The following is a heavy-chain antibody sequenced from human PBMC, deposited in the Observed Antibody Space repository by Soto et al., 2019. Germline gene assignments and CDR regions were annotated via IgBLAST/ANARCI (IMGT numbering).Heavy chain of an antibody. CDR1: GGSFTGYS. CDR3: ARGLFSETFYSGGWYYFDS. V-gene: IGHV4-34*01. Sequence: QVQLQQWGAGLLKPSETLSLTCGVYGGSFTGYSWTWIRQSPRKGLEWIGQINHSGSAIYNPSLKARFTISLLPSNHQFSLGLRSVTAADTAVYYCARGLFSETFYSGGWYYFDSWGQGTLVTVSS. J-gene: IGHJ4*02. CDR2: INHSGSA. D-gene: IGHD1-26*01.